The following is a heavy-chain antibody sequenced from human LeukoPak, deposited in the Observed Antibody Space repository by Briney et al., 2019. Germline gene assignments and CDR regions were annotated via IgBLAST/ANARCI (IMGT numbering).Heavy chain of an antibody. Sequence: IPSETLSLTCAVYGGSFSGYYWSWIRQPPGKGLEWIGEINHSGSTNYNPSLKSRVTISVDTSKNQFSLKLSSVTAADTAVYYCARDRSRGYGAFDIWGQGTMVTVSS. J-gene: IGHJ3*02. D-gene: IGHD5-12*01. CDR2: INHSGST. CDR3: ARDRSRGYGAFDI. CDR1: GGSFSGYY. V-gene: IGHV4-34*01.